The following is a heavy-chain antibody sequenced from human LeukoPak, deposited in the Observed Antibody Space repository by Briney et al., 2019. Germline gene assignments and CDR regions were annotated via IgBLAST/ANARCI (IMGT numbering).Heavy chain of an antibody. CDR2: IYYSGST. V-gene: IGHV4-39*01. Sequence: ASETLSLTCSVSGDSISSSSHYWGWIRQPPGKGLEWIADIYYSGSTHYNMALRSRVTKSVDTSRNQFSLKLSSVTAADTAMYYCVRIAGGGWFDPWGQGTLVTVSS. J-gene: IGHJ5*02. CDR1: GDSISSSSHY. D-gene: IGHD6-13*01. CDR3: VRIAGGGWFDP.